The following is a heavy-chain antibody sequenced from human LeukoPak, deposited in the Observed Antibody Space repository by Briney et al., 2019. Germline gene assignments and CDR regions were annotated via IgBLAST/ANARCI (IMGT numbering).Heavy chain of an antibody. Sequence: GSVKVSCKASGYTFTSYDINWVRQATGQGLEWMGWMNPNSGNTGYVQKFQGRVTMTRNTSISTAYMELSSLRSEDTAVYYCARFRMEGATTGPYNWFDPWGQGTLVTVSS. CDR2: MNPNSGNT. V-gene: IGHV1-8*01. D-gene: IGHD1-26*01. CDR1: GYTFTSYD. J-gene: IGHJ5*02. CDR3: ARFRMEGATTGPYNWFDP.